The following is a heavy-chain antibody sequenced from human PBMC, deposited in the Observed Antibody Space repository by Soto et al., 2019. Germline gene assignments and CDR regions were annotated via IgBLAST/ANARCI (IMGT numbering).Heavy chain of an antibody. V-gene: IGHV1-46*01. Sequence: ASVKVSCKASGYTFTSYYMHWVRQAPGQGLEWMGIINPSGGSTSYAQKFQGRVTMTRDTSTSTVYMELSSLRSEDTAVYYCASSVPSIAAAGGYYYYGMDVWGQGTTVTVSS. J-gene: IGHJ6*02. D-gene: IGHD6-13*01. CDR3: ASSVPSIAAAGGYYYYGMDV. CDR1: GYTFTSYY. CDR2: INPSGGST.